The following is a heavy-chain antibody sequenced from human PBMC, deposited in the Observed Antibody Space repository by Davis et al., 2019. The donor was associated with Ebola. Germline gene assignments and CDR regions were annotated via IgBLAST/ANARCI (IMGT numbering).Heavy chain of an antibody. D-gene: IGHD3-22*01. V-gene: IGHV3-23*01. CDR1: GFTFSSYA. CDR3: AKEENYYDSSGYFLYFDY. J-gene: IGHJ4*02. CDR2: ISGSGGST. Sequence: PGGSLRLSCAASGFTFSSYAMSWVRQAPGKGLEWVSAISGSGGSTYYADSVKGRFTISRDNSKNTLYLQMNSLRAEDTAVYYCAKEENYYDSSGYFLYFDYWGQGTLVTVSS.